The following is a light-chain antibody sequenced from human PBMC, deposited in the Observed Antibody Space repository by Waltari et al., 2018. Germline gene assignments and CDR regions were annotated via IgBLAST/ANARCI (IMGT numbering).Light chain of an antibody. CDR2: KAS. J-gene: IGKJ3*01. V-gene: IGKV1-5*03. CDR1: QSISSS. CDR3: QHYYGYPFT. Sequence: DIQMTQSPSTLSASVGDRVTITCRASQSISSSLALYQQKPGKAPKLLIYKASSLESGVPSRFSGSGSGTEFTLTISSLQPDDFATYYCQHYYGYPFTFGPGTKVDIK.